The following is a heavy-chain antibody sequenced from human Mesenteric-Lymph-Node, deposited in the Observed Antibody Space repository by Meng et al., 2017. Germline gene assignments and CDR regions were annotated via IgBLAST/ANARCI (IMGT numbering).Heavy chain of an antibody. CDR3: ARARRAAREEIAHWTDY. CDR2: IRRSGENI. V-gene: IGHV3-23*01. D-gene: IGHD6-6*01. J-gene: IGHJ4*02. Sequence: GESLKISCVASGFTFSDCAMNWVRQAPGKGLEWVSGIRRSGENIHYADSVKGRFTISRDNSKNTLYLQMNSLRAEDTAVYYCARARRAAREEIAHWTDYWGQGTLVTVSS. CDR1: GFTFSDCA.